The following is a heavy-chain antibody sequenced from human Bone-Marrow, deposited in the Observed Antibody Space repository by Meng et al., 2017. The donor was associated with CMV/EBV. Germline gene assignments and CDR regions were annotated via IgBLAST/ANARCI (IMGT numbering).Heavy chain of an antibody. CDR2: IYYSGST. CDR3: ARFALLGDSSGYLFDY. CDR1: GGSISSSSYY. Sequence: SETLSLTCTVSGGSISSSSYYWGWIRQPPGKGLEWIGSIYYSGSTYYNPSLKSRVTISVDTSKNQFSLKLSSVTAADTAVYYCARFALLGDSSGYLFDYWGQGTLVTFYS. D-gene: IGHD3-22*01. V-gene: IGHV4-39*01. J-gene: IGHJ4*02.